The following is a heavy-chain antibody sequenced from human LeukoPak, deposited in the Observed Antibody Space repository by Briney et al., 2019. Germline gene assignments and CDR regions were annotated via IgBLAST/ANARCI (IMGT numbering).Heavy chain of an antibody. CDR2: ISYDGSNK. CDR3: VRGLYGLEY. Sequence: PGGSLRLFCAASGFTFSSYAMHWVRQAPGKGLEWVAVISYDGSNKYYADSVKGRFTISRDNSKNTLYLQMNSLRAEDTAVYYCVRGLYGLEYWGQGTLVTVSS. J-gene: IGHJ4*02. V-gene: IGHV3-30-3*01. CDR1: GFTFSSYA. D-gene: IGHD2/OR15-2a*01.